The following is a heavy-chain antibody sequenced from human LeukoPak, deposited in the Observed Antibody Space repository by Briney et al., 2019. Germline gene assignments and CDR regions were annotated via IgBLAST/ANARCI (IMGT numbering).Heavy chain of an antibody. D-gene: IGHD3-9*01. CDR3: AKGSFHYDILTGYADYFDY. CDR2: ISGSGGST. J-gene: IGHJ4*02. V-gene: IGHV3-23*01. Sequence: GGCLRLSCAASGFTFSSYAMSWVRQAPGKGLEWVSAISGSGGSTYYADSVKGRFTISRDNSKNTLYLQMNSLRAEDTAVYYCAKGSFHYDILTGYADYFDYWGQGTLVTVSS. CDR1: GFTFSSYA.